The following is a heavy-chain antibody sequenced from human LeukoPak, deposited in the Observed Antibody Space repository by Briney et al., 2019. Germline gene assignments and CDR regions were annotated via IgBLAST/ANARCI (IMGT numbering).Heavy chain of an antibody. V-gene: IGHV3-20*03. Sequence: VGSLRLPSSASRVPFYDYGMRPVRQAPPGGLQWVSVIYWNGGSTGCADSVKGRFTISRDTAKNSLYLQMNSLRLEDTALNYCARRGYCSSTSCSQEPKIDYWGQGTLVTVSS. D-gene: IGHD2-2*01. CDR2: IYWNGGST. CDR1: RVPFYDYG. J-gene: IGHJ4*02. CDR3: ARRGYCSSTSCSQEPKIDY.